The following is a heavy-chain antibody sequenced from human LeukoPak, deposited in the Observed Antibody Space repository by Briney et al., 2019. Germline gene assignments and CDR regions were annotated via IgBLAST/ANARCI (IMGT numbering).Heavy chain of an antibody. CDR3: ARDEMYYYDSSYWFDP. CDR1: GGTFSSYA. V-gene: IGHV1-69*05. CDR2: IIPIFGTA. J-gene: IGHJ5*02. Sequence: SVKVSCKASGGTFSSYAISWVRQAPGQGLECMGRIIPIFGTANYAQKFQGRVTITTDESTSTAYMELSSLRSEDTAVYYCARDEMYYYDSSYWFDPWGQGTLVTVSS. D-gene: IGHD3-22*01.